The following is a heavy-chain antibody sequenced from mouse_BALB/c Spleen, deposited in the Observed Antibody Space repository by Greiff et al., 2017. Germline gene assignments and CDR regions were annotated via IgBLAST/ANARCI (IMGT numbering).Heavy chain of an antibody. CDR2: INPGSGGT. CDR1: GYAFTNYL. Sequence: VMLVESGAELVRPGTSVKVSCKASGYAFTNYLIEWVKQRPGQGLEWIGVINPGSGGTNYNEKFKGKATLTADKSSSTAYMQLSSLTSDDSAVYFCARSGDYFDYWGQGTTLTVSS. J-gene: IGHJ2*01. CDR3: ARSGDYFDY. D-gene: IGHD3-1*01. V-gene: IGHV1-54*03.